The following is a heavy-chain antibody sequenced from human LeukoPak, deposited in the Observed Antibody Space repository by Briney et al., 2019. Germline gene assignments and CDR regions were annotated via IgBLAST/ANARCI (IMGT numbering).Heavy chain of an antibody. CDR3: ARDPDFSAFDI. CDR1: GFTFSSYW. J-gene: IGHJ3*02. D-gene: IGHD4-11*01. Sequence: PGGSLRLSCAASGFTFSSYWMHWVRQAPGKGLEWVANIKQDGSEKYYVDSVKGRFTISRDNAENSLYLQMNSLRAEDTAVYYCARDPDFSAFDIWGQGTLVTVSS. V-gene: IGHV3-7*03. CDR2: IKQDGSEK.